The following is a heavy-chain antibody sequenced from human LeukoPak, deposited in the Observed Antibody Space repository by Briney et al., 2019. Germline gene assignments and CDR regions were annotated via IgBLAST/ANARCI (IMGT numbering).Heavy chain of an antibody. D-gene: IGHD3-10*01. J-gene: IGHJ3*02. CDR1: GLTFSSYA. CDR2: ISGSGVTT. CDR3: ASQKYYYGSGSYLFHASDI. V-gene: IGHV3-23*01. Sequence: GGSLRLSCAVTGLTFSSYAMSWVRQAPGRGPEWVSDISGSGVTTHYADSVKGRFSISRDNSKNTLDLQMNSLRAEDTAVYYCASQKYYYGSGSYLFHASDIWGQGTMVTVSS.